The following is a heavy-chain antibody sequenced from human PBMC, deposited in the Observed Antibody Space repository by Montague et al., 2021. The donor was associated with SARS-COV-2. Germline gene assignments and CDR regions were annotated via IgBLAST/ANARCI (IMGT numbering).Heavy chain of an antibody. CDR3: ARGHYCSSWYGIRYSFDS. D-gene: IGHD6-13*01. CDR2: SNHSGST. CDR1: GGSFSGYD. Sequence: SETLSLTCAVYGGSFSGYDWSWIRQPPGRGLEWIGESNHSGSTNYNPCLKSRVTIPVDTTKNQFSLKLSSVTAADTAVYYWARGHYCSSWYGIRYSFDSWGQGTLVTVSS. V-gene: IGHV4-34*01. J-gene: IGHJ4*02.